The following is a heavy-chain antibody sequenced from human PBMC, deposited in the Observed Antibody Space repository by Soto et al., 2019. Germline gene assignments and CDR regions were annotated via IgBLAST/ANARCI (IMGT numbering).Heavy chain of an antibody. CDR3: ARDLGDY. V-gene: IGHV3-30-3*01. J-gene: IGHJ4*02. D-gene: IGHD3-16*01. Sequence: GGSLRLSCAASGFTFSSYAMHWVRQAPGKGLEWVAVISYDGSNKYYADSVKGRFTISRDNAKNSLYLQMNSLRAEDTAVYYCARDLGDYWGQGTLVTVSS. CDR1: GFTFSSYA. CDR2: ISYDGSNK.